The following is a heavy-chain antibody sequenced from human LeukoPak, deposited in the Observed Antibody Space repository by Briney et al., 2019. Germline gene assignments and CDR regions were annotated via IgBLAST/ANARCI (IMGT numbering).Heavy chain of an antibody. CDR3: AKGKHYGVNSVIDY. J-gene: IGHJ4*02. D-gene: IGHD4-23*01. Sequence: GASVKVSCKASGYTFTSYDINWVRQATGQGLEWMGWMNPNSGNTGYAQKFQGRVTMTRNTSIGTAYMELSSLRSEDTAVYYCAKGKHYGVNSVIDYWGQGTLVTVSS. CDR1: GYTFTSYD. V-gene: IGHV1-8*01. CDR2: MNPNSGNT.